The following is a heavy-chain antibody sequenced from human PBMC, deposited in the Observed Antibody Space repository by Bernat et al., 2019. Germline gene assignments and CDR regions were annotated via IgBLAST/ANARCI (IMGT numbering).Heavy chain of an antibody. J-gene: IGHJ4*02. CDR3: AHRERYDSSGTKEYYFDY. CDR1: GFSLSTSGVG. V-gene: IGHV2-5*02. CDR2: IYWDDDK. Sequence: QITLKESGPTLVKPTQTLTLTCTFSGFSLSTSGVGVGWIRQPPGKALEWLALIYWDDDKRYSPSLKSRLTITKDTSKNQVVLTMTNMDPVDTATYYCAHRERYDSSGTKEYYFDYWGQGTLVTDSS. D-gene: IGHD3-22*01.